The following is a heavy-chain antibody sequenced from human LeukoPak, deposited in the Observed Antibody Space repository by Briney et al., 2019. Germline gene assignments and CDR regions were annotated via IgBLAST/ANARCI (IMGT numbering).Heavy chain of an antibody. D-gene: IGHD3-22*01. V-gene: IGHV4-38-2*02. CDR3: ARDGYYYDGSFEY. CDR1: GYSISSGYF. J-gene: IGHJ4*02. CDR2: ISHSGSS. Sequence: SETLSLTCAVSGYSISSGYFWAWIRQPPGKGLEWIGSISHSGSSYSKPSLKSRVIISVDTSNNQFSLKLTSVTAANTATYYCARDGYYYDGSFEYWGQGIRVAVSS.